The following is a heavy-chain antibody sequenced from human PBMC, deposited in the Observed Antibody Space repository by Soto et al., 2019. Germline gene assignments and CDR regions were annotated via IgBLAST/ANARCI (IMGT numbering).Heavy chain of an antibody. Sequence: KPSETLSLTCVVSGGSVSSSHWWSWVRQPPGKGLEWIGEISHSGSTTSKPSLKSRVTISLDKSKNHFSLKLSSVTAADTAMYYCARTEAAAGDFDSWGQGILVTVSS. CDR3: ARTEAAAGDFDS. CDR2: ISHSGST. J-gene: IGHJ4*02. CDR1: GGSVSSSHW. D-gene: IGHD6-13*01. V-gene: IGHV4-4*02.